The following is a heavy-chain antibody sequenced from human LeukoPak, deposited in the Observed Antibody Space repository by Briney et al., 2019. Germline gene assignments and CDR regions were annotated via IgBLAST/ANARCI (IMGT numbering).Heavy chain of an antibody. D-gene: IGHD3-10*01. J-gene: IGHJ4*02. CDR1: GGSISSGGYY. CDR3: ARVYGSGAHFDY. Sequence: PSETLSLTCTVSGGSISSGGYYWSWIRQHPEKGLEWIGYIYYSGSTYYNPSLKSRVTISVDRSKNQFSLKLSSVTAADTAVYYCARVYGSGAHFDYWGQGTLVTVSS. V-gene: IGHV4-31*03. CDR2: IYYSGST.